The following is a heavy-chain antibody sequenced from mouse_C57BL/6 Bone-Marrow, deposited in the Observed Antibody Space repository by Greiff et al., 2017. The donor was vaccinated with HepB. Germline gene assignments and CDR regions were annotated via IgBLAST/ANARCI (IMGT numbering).Heavy chain of an antibody. CDR1: GFTFSSYG. J-gene: IGHJ2*01. Sequence: EVNVVESGGDLVKPGGSLKLSCAASGFTFSSYGMSWVRQTPDKRLEWVATISSGGSYTYYPDSVKGRFTISRDNAKNTLYLQMSSLKSEDTAMYYCARLVGQGYWGQGTTLTGSS. V-gene: IGHV5-6*01. CDR2: ISSGGSYT. CDR3: ARLVGQGY. D-gene: IGHD3-3*01.